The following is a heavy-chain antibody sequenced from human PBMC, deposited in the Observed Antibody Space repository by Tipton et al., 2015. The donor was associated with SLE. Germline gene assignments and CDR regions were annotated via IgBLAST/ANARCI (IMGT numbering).Heavy chain of an antibody. CDR3: ARGLTWNYPFDY. J-gene: IGHJ4*02. CDR2: ISKSVST. D-gene: IGHD1-7*01. CDR1: GGSIRSYY. V-gene: IGHV4-59*01. Sequence: TLSLTCTVSGGSIRSYYWSWIRQPPGKGLEWIGYISKSVSTNYNPPLKSRVTISVDTAKNHFSLRLSSLTAADTAVYYCARGLTWNYPFDYWGQGALVTVSS.